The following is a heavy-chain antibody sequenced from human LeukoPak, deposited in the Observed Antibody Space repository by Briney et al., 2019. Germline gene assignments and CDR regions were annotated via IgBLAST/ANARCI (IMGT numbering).Heavy chain of an antibody. Sequence: SETLSLTCAVSADSFSSHYWTWIRQPPGKGLEWIGYISYIGSTNYNPSLKRRVTISIDTSKNQFSLKLSSVTAADTAVYYCARDLVTVTKGFDIWGQGTMVSVSS. V-gene: IGHV4-59*11. CDR2: ISYIGST. J-gene: IGHJ3*02. CDR1: ADSFSSHY. CDR3: ARDLVTVTKGFDI. D-gene: IGHD4-17*01.